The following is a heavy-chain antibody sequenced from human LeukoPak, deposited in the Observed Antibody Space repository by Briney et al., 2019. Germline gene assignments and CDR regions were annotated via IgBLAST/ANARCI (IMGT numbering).Heavy chain of an antibody. D-gene: IGHD4-17*01. CDR1: GGSISSYY. CDR3: TRDTGTTGEVKFDP. V-gene: IGHV4-4*07. J-gene: IGHJ5*02. CDR2: IYTSGST. Sequence: SETLSLTCTVSGGSISSYYWSWIRQPAGKGLEWIGRIYTSGSTNYNPSLKSRVTMSVDTSKNQFSLNLMSVTAADTAVYYCTRDTGTTGEVKFDPWGQGTLVTVSS.